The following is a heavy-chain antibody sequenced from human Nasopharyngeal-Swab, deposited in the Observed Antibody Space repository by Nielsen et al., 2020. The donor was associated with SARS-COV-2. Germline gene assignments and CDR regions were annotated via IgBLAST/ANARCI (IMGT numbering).Heavy chain of an antibody. CDR2: IIPTFGTA. V-gene: IGHV1-69*01. D-gene: IGHD5-12*01. CDR3: ARDQRRGYSGYDHTYFDY. J-gene: IGHJ4*02. Sequence: WVRQAPGQGLEGMGGIIPTFGTANYAQKFQGRVTITADESTSTAYMELSSLRSEDTAVYYCARDQRRGYSGYDHTYFDYWGQGTLVTVSS.